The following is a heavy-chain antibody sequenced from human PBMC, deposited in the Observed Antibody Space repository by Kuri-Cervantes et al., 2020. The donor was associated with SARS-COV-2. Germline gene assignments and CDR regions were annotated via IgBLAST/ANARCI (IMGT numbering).Heavy chain of an antibody. D-gene: IGHD1-1*01. CDR3: ARDPYNWNHYYYYGMDV. Sequence: GGSLRLSCAASGFTFSSYSMNWVRQAPGKGLEWVSSISSSSSYIYYADSVKGRFTISRDNAKNSLYLQMNSLRDEDTAVYYCARDPYNWNHYYYYGMDVWGQGTTVTVSS. CDR1: GFTFSSYS. J-gene: IGHJ6*02. CDR2: ISSSSSYI. V-gene: IGHV3-21*01.